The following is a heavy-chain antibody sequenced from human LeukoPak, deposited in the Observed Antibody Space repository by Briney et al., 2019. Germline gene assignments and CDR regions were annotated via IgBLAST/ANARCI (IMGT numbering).Heavy chain of an antibody. CDR3: ARVGSSWAPIDY. V-gene: IGHV7-4-1*02. CDR2: INTNTGNP. J-gene: IGHJ4*02. D-gene: IGHD6-13*01. Sequence: ASVKVSCKASGYTFTNYAIHWVRQAPGQGLEWMGWINTNTGNPTYAQGFTGRFVFSSDTSVTTACLQITSLKAEDTAVYYCARVGSSWAPIDYRGQGTLVTVSS. CDR1: GYTFTNYA.